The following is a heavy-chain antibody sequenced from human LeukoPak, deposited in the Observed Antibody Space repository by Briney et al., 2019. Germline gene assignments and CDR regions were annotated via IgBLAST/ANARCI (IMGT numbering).Heavy chain of an antibody. D-gene: IGHD3-10*01. J-gene: IGHJ4*02. Sequence: SETLSLTCAVSGGSISSGGYSWSWIRQPPGKDLEWIGYIYHSGSTYYNPSLKSRVTISVDRSKNQFSLKLSSVTAADTAVYYCARVKRGSGSYYYDYWGQGTLVTVSS. V-gene: IGHV4-30-2*01. CDR2: IYHSGST. CDR3: ARVKRGSGSYYYDY. CDR1: GGSISSGGYS.